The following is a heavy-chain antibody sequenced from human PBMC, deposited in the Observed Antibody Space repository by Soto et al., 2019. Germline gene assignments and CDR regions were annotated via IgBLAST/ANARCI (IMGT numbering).Heavy chain of an antibody. CDR2: INPSGGST. CDR3: AADPDTAMVLWPNNYYYYGMDA. V-gene: IGHV1-46*01. J-gene: IGHJ6*02. CDR1: GYTFTSYY. Sequence: GASVKVSCKASGYTFTSYYMHWVRQAPGQGLEWMGIINPSGGSTSYAQKFQGRVTMTRDTSTSTVYMELSSLRSEDTAVYYCAADPDTAMVLWPNNYYYYGMDAWGQGTTVTVSS. D-gene: IGHD5-18*01.